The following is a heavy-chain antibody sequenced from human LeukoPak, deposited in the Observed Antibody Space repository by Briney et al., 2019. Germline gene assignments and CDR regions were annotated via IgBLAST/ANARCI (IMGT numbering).Heavy chain of an antibody. D-gene: IGHD2-2*02. V-gene: IGHV1-8*01. J-gene: IGHJ6*02. CDR2: MNPNGGNT. Sequence: ASVKVSCKASGYTFTSYDINWVRQATGQGREWRGWMNPNGGNTGYAQKFQGRVTMTRNTSISTAYMQLSSLRSEDTAVYYCARGLVVPAAIGGYYYGMDVWGQGTTVTVSS. CDR1: GYTFTSYD. CDR3: ARGLVVPAAIGGYYYGMDV.